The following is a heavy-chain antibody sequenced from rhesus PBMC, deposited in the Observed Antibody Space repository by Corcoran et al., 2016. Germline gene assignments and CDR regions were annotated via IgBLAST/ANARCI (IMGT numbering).Heavy chain of an antibody. J-gene: IGHJ4*01. Sequence: QVQLVQSGPEVKQPGASVKVSCKASGYSFTTYGMNWVRQAPGQGLEWMGWMNTYTGNPTYAQGFTERFVFSMDTSVSTVYLQISSLKAEDTAVYYCARSNTVTVFDYWGQGVLVTVSS. V-gene: IGHV7-193*01. D-gene: IGHD4-23*01. CDR3: ARSNTVTVFDY. CDR1: GYSFTTYG. CDR2: MNTYTGNP.